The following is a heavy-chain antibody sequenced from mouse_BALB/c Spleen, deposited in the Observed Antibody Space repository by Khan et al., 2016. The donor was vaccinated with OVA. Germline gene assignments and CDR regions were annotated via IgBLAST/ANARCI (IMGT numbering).Heavy chain of an antibody. V-gene: IGHV3-8*02. Sequence: EVQLQESGPSLVKPSQTLSLTCSITGDSITNGYSNWIRKFPGNELEYMGYISYSGSTYYNPSLKSRISITRDTSKNQYHLQLNSVTTEDTATYXCARGNCPFTYWGQGTLVTVSA. CDR2: ISYSGST. D-gene: IGHD4-1*01. CDR3: ARGNCPFTY. CDR1: GDSITNGY. J-gene: IGHJ3*01.